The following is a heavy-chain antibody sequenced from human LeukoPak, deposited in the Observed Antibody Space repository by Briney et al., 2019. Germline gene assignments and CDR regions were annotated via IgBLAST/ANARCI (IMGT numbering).Heavy chain of an antibody. CDR2: IRYDGSNT. CDR1: GFSFKTYG. J-gene: IGHJ4*02. Sequence: GGSLRLSCAASGFSFKTYGMLWVRLASGKGLECVAVIRYDGSNTYYAGPVKGRFTISRDNSKNTLYLQMNSLRAEDTAVYYCARGGPEWPLDYWGQGTLVTVSS. D-gene: IGHD3-3*01. CDR3: ARGGPEWPLDY. V-gene: IGHV3-33*01.